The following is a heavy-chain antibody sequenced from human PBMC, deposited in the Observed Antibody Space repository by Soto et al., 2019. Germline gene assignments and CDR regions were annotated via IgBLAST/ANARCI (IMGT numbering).Heavy chain of an antibody. D-gene: IGHD6-13*01. CDR3: ARDHHYRNSWSFDS. CDR1: GGSIDSSDW. Sequence: QVQLQESGPGLVKPSGTLSLTCAVSGGSIDSSDWWNWVRQPPGKGLEWIGEIFHGGTIIYNPSPKSRVTISVDKSRNQFSLELTSVTAADTAVYYCARDHHYRNSWSFDSWGQGTLVTVSS. V-gene: IGHV4-4*02. J-gene: IGHJ4*02. CDR2: IFHGGTI.